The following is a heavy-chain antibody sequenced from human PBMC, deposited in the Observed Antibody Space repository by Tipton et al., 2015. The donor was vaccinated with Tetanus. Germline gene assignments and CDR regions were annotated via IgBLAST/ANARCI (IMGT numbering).Heavy chain of an antibody. V-gene: IGHV3-33*01. CDR2: IWYDGTNK. J-gene: IGHJ6*02. CDR3: ARVGISQNAYSYVYHGLDV. Sequence: QLVQSGGGVVQPGKSLRLSCAASGFSFRSYGMHWVRQAPGKGLEWVAVIWYDGTNKYYADSVKGRFTVSRDNSKNTLYLEMNSLRAEDTAVYYCARVGISQNAYSYVYHGLDVWGQGTTVTVSS. CDR1: GFSFRSYG. D-gene: IGHD5-18*01.